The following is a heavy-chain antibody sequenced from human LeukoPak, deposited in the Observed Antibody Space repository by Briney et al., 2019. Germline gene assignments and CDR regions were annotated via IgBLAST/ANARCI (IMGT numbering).Heavy chain of an antibody. CDR3: ARHTGVQLWNPNWFDP. Sequence: PSETLSLTCTVSGGSISSYYWSWIRHPPGKGLEWIGFIYYSGSTNYNPSLKSRVTISVDTSKNQFSLKLTSVTAADTAVYYCARHTGVQLWNPNWFDPWGQGTLVTVSS. CDR2: IYYSGST. CDR1: GGSISSYY. D-gene: IGHD5-18*01. V-gene: IGHV4-59*08. J-gene: IGHJ5*02.